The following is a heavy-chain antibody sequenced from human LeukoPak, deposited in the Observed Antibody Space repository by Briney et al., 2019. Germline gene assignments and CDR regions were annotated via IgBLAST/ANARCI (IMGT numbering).Heavy chain of an antibody. CDR3: ARDSKVIGTAFDS. Sequence: ASVKVSCKASGHMFTDYYIHWVRQAPGQGFEWMGWMNVDSGGTKYAQKFQGRVTMTRDTSISTAFMDLTRLRSDDTAVYYCARDSKVIGTAFDSWGQGTLVTVSS. V-gene: IGHV1-2*02. CDR2: MNVDSGGT. J-gene: IGHJ4*02. D-gene: IGHD2-21*01. CDR1: GHMFTDYY.